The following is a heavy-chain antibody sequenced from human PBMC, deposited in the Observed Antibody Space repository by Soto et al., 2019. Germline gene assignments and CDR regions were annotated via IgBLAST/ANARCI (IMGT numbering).Heavy chain of an antibody. CDR2: INGYTGNT. J-gene: IGHJ6*02. V-gene: IGHV1-18*01. CDR3: ARSWVTGKGGMDV. CDR1: GYTLTSYG. Sequence: ASVKVSCKASGYTLTSYGFSWVRQAPGQGLEWMGWINGYTGNTHYAQKFQGRVTMTIDTSTSTAYMELWTLISDDTAVYYCARSWVTGKGGMDVWGQGTTVTVSS. D-gene: IGHD3-16*01.